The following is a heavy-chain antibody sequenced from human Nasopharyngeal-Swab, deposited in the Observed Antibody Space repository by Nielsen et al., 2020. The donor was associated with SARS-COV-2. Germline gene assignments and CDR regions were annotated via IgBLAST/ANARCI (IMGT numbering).Heavy chain of an antibody. J-gene: IGHJ4*02. V-gene: IGHV4-34*01. CDR3: ARGHCSSTSCYPRPFDY. Sequence: PGKGLEWIGEINHSGSTNYNPSLKSRVTISVDTSKNQFSLKLSSVTAADTAVYYCARGHCSSTSCYPRPFDYWGQGTLVTVSS. D-gene: IGHD2-2*01. CDR2: INHSGST.